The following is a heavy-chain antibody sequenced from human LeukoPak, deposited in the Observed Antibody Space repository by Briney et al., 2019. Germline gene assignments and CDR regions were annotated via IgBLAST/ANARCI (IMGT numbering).Heavy chain of an antibody. CDR1: GFTFSSYG. J-gene: IGHJ4*02. CDR2: ISYDGSNK. D-gene: IGHD2-8*01. CDR3: ASNTAFDY. V-gene: IGHV3-30*03. Sequence: GESLRLSCAASGFTFSSYGMHWVRQAQGKGLEWVAVISYDGSNKYYADSVKGRFTISRDNSKNTLYLQMNSLRAEDTAVYYCASNTAFDYWGQGTLVTVSS.